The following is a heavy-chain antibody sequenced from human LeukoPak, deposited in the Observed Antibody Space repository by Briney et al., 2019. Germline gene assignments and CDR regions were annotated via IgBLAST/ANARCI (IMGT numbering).Heavy chain of an antibody. CDR3: ARDLLRYSSGWLDY. CDR2: INPNSGGT. Sequence: ASVTVSCKASGYTFTGYYMHWVRQAPGQGLEWKGWINPNSGGTNYAQKFQGRVTMTRDTSISTAYMELSRLRSDDTAVYYCARDLLRYSSGWLDYWGQGTLVTVSS. J-gene: IGHJ4*02. V-gene: IGHV1-2*02. D-gene: IGHD6-19*01. CDR1: GYTFTGYY.